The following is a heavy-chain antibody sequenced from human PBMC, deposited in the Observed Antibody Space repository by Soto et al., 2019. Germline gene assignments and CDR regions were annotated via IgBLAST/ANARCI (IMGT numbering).Heavy chain of an antibody. CDR2: ISAYNGNT. J-gene: IGHJ6*02. CDR3: ATDLSESGYYSGYYGKDV. D-gene: IGHD3-3*01. V-gene: IGHV1-18*01. CDR1: GYTFTSYG. Sequence: QVQLVQSGAEVKKPGASVKVSCKASGYTFTSYGISWVRQAPGQGLEWMGWISAYNGNTNYAQKLQGRVTMTTDTSTSTDYMELRSLRYADTAVYYCATDLSESGYYSGYYGKDVWGQGTTVTVSS.